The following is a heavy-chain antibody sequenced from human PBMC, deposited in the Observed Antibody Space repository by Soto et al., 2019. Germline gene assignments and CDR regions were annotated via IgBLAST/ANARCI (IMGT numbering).Heavy chain of an antibody. V-gene: IGHV3-33*01. CDR3: ARAPCSGGSCYYRDYFDY. J-gene: IGHJ4*02. Sequence: QVQLVESGGGVVQPGRSLRLSCAASGFTFSSYGMHWVRQAPGKGREGVAVIWYDGSNKYYADSVKGRFTISRDNSKNTLYLQMNSLRAEDTAVYYCARAPCSGGSCYYRDYFDYWGQGTLVTVSS. D-gene: IGHD2-15*01. CDR1: GFTFSSYG. CDR2: IWYDGSNK.